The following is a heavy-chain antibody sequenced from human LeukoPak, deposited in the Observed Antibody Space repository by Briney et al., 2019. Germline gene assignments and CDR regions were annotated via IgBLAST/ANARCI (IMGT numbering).Heavy chain of an antibody. V-gene: IGHV3-23*01. Sequence: SGGSLRLSCAASGFTFSSYGMSWVRQAPGKGLEWVSAISGSGGSTYYADSVKGRFTISRDNAKNSLYLQMNSLRAEDTAVCYCARDVATISNWFDPWGQGTLVTVSS. CDR2: ISGSGGST. D-gene: IGHD5-24*01. J-gene: IGHJ5*02. CDR1: GFTFSSYG. CDR3: ARDVATISNWFDP.